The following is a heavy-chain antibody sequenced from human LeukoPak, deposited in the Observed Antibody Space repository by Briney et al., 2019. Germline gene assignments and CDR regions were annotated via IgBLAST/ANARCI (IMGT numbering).Heavy chain of an antibody. CDR2: IIPIFGMA. Sequence: AVKVSCKASVCTFSSYAISWVRPAPGQGVEWMGRIIPIFGMANYAQKFQGRGTITADKSTSKAYMELSSLRSEDPAVYYCAKGDYYYDRLPDGAFDIWGQGTMVTVPS. J-gene: IGHJ3*02. D-gene: IGHD3-22*01. CDR1: VCTFSSYA. V-gene: IGHV1-69*04. CDR3: AKGDYYYDRLPDGAFDI.